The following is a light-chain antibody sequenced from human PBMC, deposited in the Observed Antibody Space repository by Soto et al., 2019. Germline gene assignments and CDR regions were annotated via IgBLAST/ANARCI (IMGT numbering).Light chain of an antibody. CDR1: QSVLYNSNNKNH. CDR2: GAS. J-gene: IGKJ2*01. V-gene: IGKV4-1*01. CDR3: QQYYSIPFT. Sequence: DFVMTQAPDSLAVSLGERATINCKSSQSVLYNSNNKNHLGWFQQKPGHPPKLLIYGASFRPSGVPDRFSGSGSGTDFTLTISSPQAEDVAVYYCQQYYSIPFTFGQGTKVDIK.